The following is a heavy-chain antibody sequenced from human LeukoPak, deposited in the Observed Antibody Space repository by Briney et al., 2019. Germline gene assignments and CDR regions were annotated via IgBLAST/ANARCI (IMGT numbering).Heavy chain of an antibody. V-gene: IGHV3-74*01. Sequence: GGSLRLSCAASKFTFSNHWMHWVRQAPGKGLEWVSRVSPDGSTTLYADSVRGRFTISRDNAKNTLYLQMNGLRAEDTAVYHCVRASRTVYNTFDSWGQGALVTVSS. J-gene: IGHJ4*02. CDR2: VSPDGSTT. CDR1: KFTFSNHW. CDR3: VRASRTVYNTFDS. D-gene: IGHD5-24*01.